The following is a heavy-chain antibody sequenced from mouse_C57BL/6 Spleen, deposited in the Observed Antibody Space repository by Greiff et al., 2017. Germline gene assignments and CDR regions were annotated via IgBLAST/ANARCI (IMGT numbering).Heavy chain of an antibody. CDR1: GYTFTDYE. CDR2: IDPETGGT. J-gene: IGHJ4*01. CDR3: TREYGSSYYAMDY. V-gene: IGHV1-15*01. D-gene: IGHD1-1*01. Sequence: QVQLQQSGAELVRPGASVTLSCKASGYTFTDYEMHWVKQTPVHGLEWIGAIDPETGGTAYNQKFKGKAILTADKSSSTAYMELRSLTSEDSAVYYCTREYGSSYYAMDYWGQGTSVTVSS.